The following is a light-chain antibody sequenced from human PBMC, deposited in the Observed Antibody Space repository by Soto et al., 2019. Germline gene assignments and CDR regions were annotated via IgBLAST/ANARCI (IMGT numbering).Light chain of an antibody. Sequence: QSALTQPASVSGSPGQSITISCTGTSSDVGAYIYVSWYQQYPGEAPKLMIYDVSNRFSGVSNRFSGSKSGNTASLTISGLQAEDEVDYYCSSYTSSSTLVFGGGTKLTVL. CDR2: DVS. J-gene: IGLJ2*01. V-gene: IGLV2-14*01. CDR3: SSYTSSSTLV. CDR1: SSDVGAYIY.